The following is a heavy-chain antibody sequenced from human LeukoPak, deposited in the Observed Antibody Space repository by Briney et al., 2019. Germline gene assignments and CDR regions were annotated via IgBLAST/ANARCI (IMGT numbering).Heavy chain of an antibody. D-gene: IGHD6-19*01. CDR3: ARPFLYSSGWYYFGY. Sequence: GGSLRLSCAASGFTVSSNYMSWVRQAPGKGLEWVSVIYSGGSTYYADSVKGRFTISRDNSKNTLYLQMNSLRAEDTAVYYCARPFLYSSGWYYFGYWGQGTLVTVPS. V-gene: IGHV3-53*01. J-gene: IGHJ4*02. CDR2: IYSGGST. CDR1: GFTVSSNY.